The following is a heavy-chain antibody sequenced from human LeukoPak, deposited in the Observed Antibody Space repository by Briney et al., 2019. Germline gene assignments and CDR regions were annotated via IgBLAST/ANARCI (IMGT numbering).Heavy chain of an antibody. CDR2: ISSSSSII. CDR3: ARDRITMVRGTFDM. V-gene: IGHV3-48*04. Sequence: GGSLRLSCAASGFTFSSYSMNWVRQAPGKGLEWVSYISSSSSIIYYADSVKGRFTISRDNAKNSLYLQMNSLRAEDTAVYYCARDRITMVRGTFDMRGQGTMVTVSS. D-gene: IGHD3-10*01. J-gene: IGHJ3*02. CDR1: GFTFSSYS.